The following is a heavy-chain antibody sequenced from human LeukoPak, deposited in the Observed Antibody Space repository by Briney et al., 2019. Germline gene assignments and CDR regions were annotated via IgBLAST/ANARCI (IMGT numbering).Heavy chain of an antibody. Sequence: PGGSLRLSCAASGFTYISYSMNWVRQAPGKGLEWVSSISSSSSYIYYADSVKGRFTISRDNAENSLYLQMNSLRAEDTAVYYRARVSVYSSGKAFDYWGQGTLVTVSS. J-gene: IGHJ4*02. V-gene: IGHV3-21*01. CDR1: GFTYISYS. CDR3: ARVSVYSSGKAFDY. CDR2: ISSSSSYI. D-gene: IGHD6-19*01.